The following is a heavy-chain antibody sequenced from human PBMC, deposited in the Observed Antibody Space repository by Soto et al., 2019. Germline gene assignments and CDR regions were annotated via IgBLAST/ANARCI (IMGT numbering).Heavy chain of an antibody. Sequence: PSETLSLTCTVSGGSISSCGYYWTWIRQHPGKGLEWIGYIYYSGSTYYNPSLKSRVTISVDTSKNQFSLKLSSVTAADTAVYYCARGYNNYNFAYYYYMDVWGKGTTVTVSS. V-gene: IGHV4-31*03. CDR2: IYYSGST. CDR1: GGSISSCGYY. CDR3: ARGYNNYNFAYYYYMDV. D-gene: IGHD4-4*01. J-gene: IGHJ6*03.